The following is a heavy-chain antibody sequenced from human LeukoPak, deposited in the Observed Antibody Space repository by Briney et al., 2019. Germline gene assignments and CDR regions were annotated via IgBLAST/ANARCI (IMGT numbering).Heavy chain of an antibody. V-gene: IGHV1-69*06. CDR2: INVILDTA. Sequence: GSSVKVSCKASGGTFSSYAISCVRQAPGQGLEWMGGINVILDTANYAQKFQGRVTIIADISTSTSYMELSSLRSEDTAVYYCARDQGIGDASDIWGQGTMVTVSS. CDR1: GGTFSSYA. CDR3: ARDQGIGDASDI. J-gene: IGHJ3*02.